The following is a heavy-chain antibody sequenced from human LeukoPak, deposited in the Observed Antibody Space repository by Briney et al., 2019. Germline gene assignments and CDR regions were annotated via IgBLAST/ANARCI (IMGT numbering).Heavy chain of an antibody. CDR3: ARAGYDFWSGYRGPDYFDL. V-gene: IGHV4-59*01. D-gene: IGHD3-3*01. CDR2: MYYSGKT. CDR1: GGSISGYY. J-gene: IGHJ4*02. Sequence: SLTCTVSGGSISGYYWSWIRQPPGRPLEWIGYMYYSGKTNYNPSLKSRGTISVDKTKSRFSRKLRFVTAADTAVYYCARAGYDFWSGYRGPDYFDLWGQGTLVTVSS.